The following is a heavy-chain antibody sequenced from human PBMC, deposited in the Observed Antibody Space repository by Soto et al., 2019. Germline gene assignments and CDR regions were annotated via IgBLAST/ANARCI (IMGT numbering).Heavy chain of an antibody. V-gene: IGHV4-59*01. CDR1: GGSISSYY. J-gene: IGHJ3*02. CDR2: IYYSGST. Sequence: QVQLQESGPGLVKPSETLSLTCTVSGGSISSYYWSWIRQPPGKGLEWSGYIYYSGSTNYNPSLKSRVTISVDTSKNQFSLKLSSVTAADTAVYYCARLNDFWSGYYGAFDIWGQGTMVTVSS. CDR3: ARLNDFWSGYYGAFDI. D-gene: IGHD3-3*01.